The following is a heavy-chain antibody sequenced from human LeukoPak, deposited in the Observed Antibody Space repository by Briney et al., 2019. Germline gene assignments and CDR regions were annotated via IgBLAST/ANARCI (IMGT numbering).Heavy chain of an antibody. D-gene: IGHD2-2*01. CDR2: INHSGST. CDR3: ASPSPRYCSSTSCHTPFDY. V-gene: IGHV4-34*01. Sequence: KASETLSLTCTVSGGSISSYYWSWIRQPPGKGLEWIGEINHSGSTNYNPSLKSRVTISVDTSKNQFSLKLSSVTAADTAVYYCASPSPRYCSSTSCHTPFDYWGQGTLVTVSS. J-gene: IGHJ4*02. CDR1: GGSISSYY.